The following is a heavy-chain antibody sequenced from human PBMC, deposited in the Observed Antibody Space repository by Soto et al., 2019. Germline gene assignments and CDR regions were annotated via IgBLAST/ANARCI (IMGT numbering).Heavy chain of an antibody. CDR3: ARGFSAGKGSPPDF. V-gene: IGHV3-74*01. CDR1: GFNFSIYW. Sequence: EVQLVESGGGLVQPGGSLRLSCAASGFNFSIYWKHWVRQAPGKGLVWVSRINSDGSATYYADSVKGRFTISRDNSKNTLYLQMNNLRDGDTAVYYCARGFSAGKGSPPDFWGQGTLVTVSS. CDR2: INSDGSAT. D-gene: IGHD3-10*01. J-gene: IGHJ4*02.